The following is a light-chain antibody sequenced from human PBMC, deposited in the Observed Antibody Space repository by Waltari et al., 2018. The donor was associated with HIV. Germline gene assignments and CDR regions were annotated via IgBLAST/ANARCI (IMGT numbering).Light chain of an antibody. CDR3: QQYGNSPQT. CDR2: GAS. V-gene: IGKV3-20*01. J-gene: IGKJ1*01. Sequence: IVLTQSPGTLSLSPGERATLSCRASQSVSNRYLAWYQQKPGQAPRLLIHGASRRATGIPDRFSGSGFGTDFTLTISRLEPEDFAVYYCQQYGNSPQTFGQGTKVVIK. CDR1: QSVSNRY.